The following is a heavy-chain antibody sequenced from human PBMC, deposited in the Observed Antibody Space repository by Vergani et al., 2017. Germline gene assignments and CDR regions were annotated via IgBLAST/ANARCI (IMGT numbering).Heavy chain of an antibody. J-gene: IGHJ4*02. Sequence: VQLVESGGGIVKPGTSLRLSCVVSGFALNRHAMYWVRQAPGKGLEWVVGISFDGTNEYYPDLVKGRFTISRDIAKNTLYLQVRSLRLEDTGVYHCVRDRGLCAGGRCYTEAWDYWGQGTPVTVSS. CDR3: VRDRGLCAGGRCYTEAWDY. D-gene: IGHD2-2*02. V-gene: IGHV3-30-3*01. CDR1: GFALNRHA. CDR2: ISFDGTNE.